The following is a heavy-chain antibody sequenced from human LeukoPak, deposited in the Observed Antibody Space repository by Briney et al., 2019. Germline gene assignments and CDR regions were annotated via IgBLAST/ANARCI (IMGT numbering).Heavy chain of an antibody. J-gene: IGHJ2*01. CDR1: AFTFSGYS. D-gene: IGHD1-1*01. Sequence: GGSLRLSCVDSAFTFSGYSMTWVRQAPGKGLEWVAYIHQDGRERYYVDSVKGRFTISRDNAKNSLYLQMNGLRAEDTAVYYCARTTPSWFFDLWGRGTLVTVSS. V-gene: IGHV3-7*01. CDR3: ARTTPSWFFDL. CDR2: IHQDGRER.